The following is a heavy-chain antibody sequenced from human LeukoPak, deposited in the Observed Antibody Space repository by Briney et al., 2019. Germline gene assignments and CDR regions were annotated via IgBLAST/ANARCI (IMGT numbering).Heavy chain of an antibody. V-gene: IGHV3-74*01. CDR3: GSSEGGYIDY. Sequence: GGSLRLSCAGSGFTFSRHLMHWVRQDPGKGLVWVSRINTDGSATLYSDSVKGRFTISRDNAKNTLYLQMSSLRAEDTGVYYCGSSEGGYIDYWGQGTLVSVSS. CDR2: INTDGSAT. J-gene: IGHJ4*02. CDR1: GFTFSRHL. D-gene: IGHD2-15*01.